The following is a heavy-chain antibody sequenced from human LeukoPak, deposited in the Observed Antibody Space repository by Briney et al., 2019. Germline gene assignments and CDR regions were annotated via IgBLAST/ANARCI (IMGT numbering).Heavy chain of an antibody. J-gene: IGHJ4*02. Sequence: GGSLRLSCAASGFIVSSNYMSWVRQAPGKGLEWVSVIYNTGSTNYADSVKDRFTISRDNSKNTLYLQMNSLRAEDTAVYYCAKPVEMAPPYDYWGQGTLVTVSS. CDR1: GFIVSSNY. CDR2: IYNTGST. CDR3: AKPVEMAPPYDY. D-gene: IGHD5-24*01. V-gene: IGHV3-53*01.